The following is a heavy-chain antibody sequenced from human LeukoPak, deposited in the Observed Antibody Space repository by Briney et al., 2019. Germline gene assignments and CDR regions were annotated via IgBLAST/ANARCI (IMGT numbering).Heavy chain of an antibody. CDR2: ITSGSSFI. D-gene: IGHD2-8*02. J-gene: IGHJ4*02. CDR1: GFTFSDYT. Sequence: KPGGSLRLSCAASGFTFSDYTMNWVRQAPGKGLEWVSSITSGSSFIYYADSMKGRFTISRDNAKNSLYLQINSLRAEDTAIYYCATYRQVLLPFESWGQGTLVTVSS. CDR3: ATYRQVLLPFES. V-gene: IGHV3-21*04.